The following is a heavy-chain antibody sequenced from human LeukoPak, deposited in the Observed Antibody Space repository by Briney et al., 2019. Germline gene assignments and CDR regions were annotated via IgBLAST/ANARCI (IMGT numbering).Heavy chain of an antibody. CDR3: ARDLPNPTEYYYYYYMDV. CDR1: GYTFTSYG. D-gene: IGHD2-8*01. Sequence: ASVKVSCKASGYTFTSYGISWVRQAPGQGLEWMGWISAYNGNTNYAQKLQGRVTMTTDTSTSTAYMELRSLRSDDTAVYYCARDLPNPTEYYYYYYMDVWGKGTTVTISS. J-gene: IGHJ6*03. V-gene: IGHV1-18*01. CDR2: ISAYNGNT.